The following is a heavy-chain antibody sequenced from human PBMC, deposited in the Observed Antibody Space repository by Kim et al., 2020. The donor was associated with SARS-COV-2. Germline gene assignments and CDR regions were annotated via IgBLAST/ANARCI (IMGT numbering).Heavy chain of an antibody. CDR1: GGSFSGYH. CDR2: INHSGST. CDR3: ARYDLNIPDIVVVPAATQPAWFDP. J-gene: IGHJ5*02. D-gene: IGHD2-2*01. Sequence: SETLSLTCAVYGGSFSGYHWSWIRQPPGKGLEWIGEINHSGSTNYNPSLKSRVTISVDTSKNQFSLKLNSVTAADTAVYYCARYDLNIPDIVVVPAATQPAWFDPWGQGTLVTVSS. V-gene: IGHV4-34*01.